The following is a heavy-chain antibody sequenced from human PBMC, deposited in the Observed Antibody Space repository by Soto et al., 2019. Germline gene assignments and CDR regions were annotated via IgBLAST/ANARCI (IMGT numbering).Heavy chain of an antibody. J-gene: IGHJ5*02. D-gene: IGHD3-3*02. CDR2: INHSGST. CDR3: ARDPWSGPQLAVDP. V-gene: IGHV4-34*01. CDR1: CGSFSGYY. Sequence: SETLSLTCAFYCGSFSGYYWSWIRQPPGKGLEWIGEINHSGSTNYNPSLKSRVTISVDTSKNQFSLKLSSVTAADTAVYYCARDPWSGPQLAVDPWGQGTLVTVSS.